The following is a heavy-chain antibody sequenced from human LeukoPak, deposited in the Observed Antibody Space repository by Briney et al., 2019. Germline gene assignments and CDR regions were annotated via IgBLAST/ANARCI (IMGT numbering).Heavy chain of an antibody. D-gene: IGHD4-23*01. CDR2: IKEDGSEI. CDR3: ARDRGYSSFDY. CDR1: AFTFSSYW. Sequence: PGGSLRLSCAPSAFTFSSYWMSWVRQAPGKGLEWVANIKEDGSEINYVDSVKGRFTISRDIAKNSLFLQMNSLRVEDTAVYYCARDRGYSSFDYWGQGTLVTVSS. J-gene: IGHJ4*02. V-gene: IGHV3-7*01.